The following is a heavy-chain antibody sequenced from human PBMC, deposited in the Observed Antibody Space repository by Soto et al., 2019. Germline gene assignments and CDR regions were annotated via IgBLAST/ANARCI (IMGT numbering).Heavy chain of an antibody. CDR2: INHSGST. D-gene: IGHD6-6*01. J-gene: IGHJ4*02. V-gene: IGHV4-34*01. CDR1: GGSFSGYY. Sequence: QVQLQQWGAGLLKPSETLSLTCAVYGGSFSGYYWSWIRQPPGKGLECIGEINHSGSTNYNPSLKSRVTISIDTSKTQFSLKLSSVTAADTAVYYCARGRGPFSSSSSSYDYWGQGTLVTVSS. CDR3: ARGRGPFSSSSSSYDY.